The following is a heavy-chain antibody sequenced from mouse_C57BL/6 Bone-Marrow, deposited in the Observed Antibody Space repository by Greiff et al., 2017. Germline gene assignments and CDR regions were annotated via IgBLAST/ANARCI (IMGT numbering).Heavy chain of an antibody. Sequence: VKLVESGPGLVQPSQSLSITCTVSGFSLTSYGVHWVRQSPGKGLEWLGVIWSGGSTDYNAAFISRLSISKDNSKSQVFFKMNSLQADDTAIYYCARESSITTVVATEYFDYWGQGTTLTVSS. D-gene: IGHD1-1*01. CDR1: GFSLTSYG. J-gene: IGHJ2*01. V-gene: IGHV2-2*01. CDR3: ARESSITTVVATEYFDY. CDR2: IWSGGST.